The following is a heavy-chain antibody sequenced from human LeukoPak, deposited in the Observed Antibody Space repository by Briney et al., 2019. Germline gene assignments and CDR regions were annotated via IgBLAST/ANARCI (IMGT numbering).Heavy chain of an antibody. D-gene: IGHD4-11*01. Sequence: GGYLRLSCAASGFTFSSYGMHWVRQAPGKGLEWVAFIRYDGGNKYYADSVKVRFTISRDNSKNTLYLQMNSLRAEDTAVYYCAKDPLQYYYYHYYMDVWGKGTTVTVSS. J-gene: IGHJ6*03. V-gene: IGHV3-30*02. CDR1: GFTFSSYG. CDR3: AKDPLQYYYYHYYMDV. CDR2: IRYDGGNK.